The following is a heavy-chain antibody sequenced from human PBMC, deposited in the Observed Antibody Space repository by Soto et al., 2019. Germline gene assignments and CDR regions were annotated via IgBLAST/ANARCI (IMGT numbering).Heavy chain of an antibody. J-gene: IGHJ4*02. CDR1: GGSISSSSYY. Sequence: QLQLQESGPGLVKPSETLSLTCTVSGGSISSSSYYWGWIRQPPGKGLEWIGSIYYSGSTYYNPSLKSRVTISVDTSKNQFSLKLSSVTAADTAVYYCTRAGVSITIFGVVINWGQGTLVTVSS. CDR2: IYYSGST. CDR3: TRAGVSITIFGVVIN. D-gene: IGHD3-3*01. V-gene: IGHV4-39*01.